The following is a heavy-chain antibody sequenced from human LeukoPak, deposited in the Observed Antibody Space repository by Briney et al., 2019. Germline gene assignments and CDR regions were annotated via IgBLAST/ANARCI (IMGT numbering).Heavy chain of an antibody. D-gene: IGHD6-19*01. CDR1: GFTFSSYA. CDR2: ISYDGSNK. Sequence: GGSLRLSCAASGFTFSSYAMHWVRQAPGKGLEWVAVISYDGSNKYYADSVKGRFTISRDNSKNTLYLQMNSLRAEDTAVYYCASHSSGRHDYYYYMDVWGEGPTVIVS. V-gene: IGHV3-30*01. J-gene: IGHJ6*03. CDR3: ASHSSGRHDYYYYMDV.